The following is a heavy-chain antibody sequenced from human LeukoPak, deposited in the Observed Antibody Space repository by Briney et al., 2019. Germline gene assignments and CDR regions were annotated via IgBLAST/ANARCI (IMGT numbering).Heavy chain of an antibody. CDR3: ASSSLRGSDAFDI. CDR2: TYYRSKWYT. CDR1: GDTFSNNNAA. D-gene: IGHD3-16*01. V-gene: IGHV6-1*01. Sequence: SQTLSLTCALSGDTFSNNNAAWNWIRQSPSRGLEWLVRTYYRSKWYTDYAVSVSSRITINPDASKNQFSLQLNSVTPEDTAVYYCASSSLRGSDAFDIWGQGTMVTVSS. J-gene: IGHJ3*02.